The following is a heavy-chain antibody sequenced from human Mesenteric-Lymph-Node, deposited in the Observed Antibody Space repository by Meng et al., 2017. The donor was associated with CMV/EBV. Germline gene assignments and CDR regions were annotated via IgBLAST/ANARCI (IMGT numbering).Heavy chain of an antibody. CDR1: GFTFSSYA. D-gene: IGHD4-11*01. CDR2: ISGSVGST. Sequence: LSCAASGFTFSSYAMSWVRQAPGKGLEWVSAISGSVGSTYYADSVKGRFTISRNPSQNTLFLPLNSLTAEDPAVYYCAKATTLTPTWAHRTLVTVSS. CDR3: AKATTLTPT. J-gene: IGHJ5*01. V-gene: IGHV3-23*01.